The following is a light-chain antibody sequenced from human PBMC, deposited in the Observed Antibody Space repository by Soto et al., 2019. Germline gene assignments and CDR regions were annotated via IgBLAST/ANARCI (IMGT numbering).Light chain of an antibody. Sequence: DIVMTQSPLSLPVTPGEPASISCRSSQSILFSNGYNYLDWYLQKPGQSPQLLISLGSNRAPGVPDRFSGSGSGTDFTLKISRVEAEDVGVYYCMQGVQTPFTFGPGTKVDIK. CDR3: MQGVQTPFT. J-gene: IGKJ3*01. CDR1: QSILFSNGYNY. CDR2: LGS. V-gene: IGKV2-28*01.